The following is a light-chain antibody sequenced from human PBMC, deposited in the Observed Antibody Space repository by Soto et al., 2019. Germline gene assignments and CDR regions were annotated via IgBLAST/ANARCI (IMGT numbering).Light chain of an antibody. J-gene: IGKJ4*01. CDR2: AAS. V-gene: IGKV1-39*01. CDR1: QSIASY. Sequence: DIQMTQSPSSLSASVGDRVTITCRASQSIASYLNWYQQKPGKAPNLLIYAASSLQSGVPSRFSGSASGTDFTLTISSLPPEDFATYYCQQSYTTPLTFGGGTKVEIK. CDR3: QQSYTTPLT.